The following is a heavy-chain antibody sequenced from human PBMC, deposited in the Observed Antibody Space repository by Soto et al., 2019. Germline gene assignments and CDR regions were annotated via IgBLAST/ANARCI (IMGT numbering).Heavy chain of an antibody. CDR3: ARDQGWGEHAGAFDI. Sequence: QVQLVESGGGVVQPGRSVRLSCAASGFTFSSYGMHWVRQAPGKGLEWVAVIWYDGSNKYYADSVKGRFTISRDNSKNTRYLQMNSLSAEDTAVYYCARDQGWGEHAGAFDIWGQGTMVTVSS. J-gene: IGHJ3*02. CDR1: GFTFSSYG. D-gene: IGHD2-21*01. V-gene: IGHV3-33*01. CDR2: IWYDGSNK.